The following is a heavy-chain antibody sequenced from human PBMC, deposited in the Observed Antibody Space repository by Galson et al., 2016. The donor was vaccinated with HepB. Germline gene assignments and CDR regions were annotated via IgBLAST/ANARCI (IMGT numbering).Heavy chain of an antibody. CDR2: IYPGDSDT. D-gene: IGHD4-17*01. Sequence: QSGAEVKKPGESLKISCKGSGYSFTTYWIGWVRQMPGKGLEWMGLIYPGDSDTRYSPSFQGQVTISADKSITTAYVQWTGLKASDTAMDYCAGQKLRGDAFDIWGQGTMVTVSS. J-gene: IGHJ3*02. CDR3: AGQKLRGDAFDI. V-gene: IGHV5-51*01. CDR1: GYSFTTYW.